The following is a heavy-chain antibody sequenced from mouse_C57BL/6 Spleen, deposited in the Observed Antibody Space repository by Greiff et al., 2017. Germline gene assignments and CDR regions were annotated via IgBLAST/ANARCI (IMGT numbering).Heavy chain of an antibody. V-gene: IGHV1-80*01. CDR3: ARWSDYYGSSPTGYFDV. CDR2: IYPGDGDT. CDR1: GYAFSSYW. J-gene: IGHJ1*03. D-gene: IGHD1-1*01. Sequence: QVQLQQSGAELVKPGASVKISCQASGYAFSSYWMNWVKQRPGKGLEWIGQIYPGDGDTNYNGKFKGKATLTADNSSSTAYMQLSSLTSEDSAVXFCARWSDYYGSSPTGYFDVWGTEATGTVSS.